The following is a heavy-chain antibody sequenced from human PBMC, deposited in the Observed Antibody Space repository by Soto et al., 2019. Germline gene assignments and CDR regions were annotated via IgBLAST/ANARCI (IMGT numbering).Heavy chain of an antibody. V-gene: IGHV4-4*07. Sequence: SETLSLTCTVSGGAISTYYWTWIRQPAGKGLEWIGRIYSSGSTKYNPALQSRVTMSLDTSNNQFSLRLTSVTAADTAVYYCARGQRFSDWFDPWGQGTLVTVSS. CDR2: IYSSGST. CDR1: GGAISTYY. CDR3: ARGQRFSDWFDP. J-gene: IGHJ5*02. D-gene: IGHD3-3*01.